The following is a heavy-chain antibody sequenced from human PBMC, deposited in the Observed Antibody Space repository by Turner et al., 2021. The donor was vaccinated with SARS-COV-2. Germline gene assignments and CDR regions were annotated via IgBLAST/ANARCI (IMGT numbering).Heavy chain of an antibody. Sequence: QVQLVQSGAEVMTPGASVKVSCQVSGYTLTQLSMHWVRQAPGKGLEWVGGFDPEDGETIYAQKFQGRVTMTEDTSTDTAYMELSSLRSEDTAVYYCATTLVTLIGDWYFDLWGRGTLVTVSS. CDR2: FDPEDGET. CDR1: GYTLTQLS. V-gene: IGHV1-24*01. D-gene: IGHD3-22*01. J-gene: IGHJ2*01. CDR3: ATTLVTLIGDWYFDL.